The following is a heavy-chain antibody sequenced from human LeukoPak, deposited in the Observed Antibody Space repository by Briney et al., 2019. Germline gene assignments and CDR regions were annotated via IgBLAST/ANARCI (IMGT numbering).Heavy chain of an antibody. J-gene: IGHJ4*02. CDR1: GGSISSNAYY. CDR2: IYYSGST. CDR3: ARVSDCGGDCYSDY. Sequence: SEPMSLSCTVSGGSISSNAYYWSWISQHPGKGPEWIGYIYYSGSTYYNPSLKSRVTISVDTSKNHFSLKLSAVTAADTAVYYCARVSDCGGDCYSDYWGQGTLVTVSS. V-gene: IGHV4-31*03. D-gene: IGHD2-21*02.